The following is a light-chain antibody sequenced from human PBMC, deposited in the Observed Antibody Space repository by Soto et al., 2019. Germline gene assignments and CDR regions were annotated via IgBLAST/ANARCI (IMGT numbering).Light chain of an antibody. CDR3: QQRSNWIT. J-gene: IGKJ5*01. V-gene: IGKV3-11*01. Sequence: EILMTQSPATLSVSPGEGATLSCRASQSVTSRYLAWYQQKPGQAPRLLIYDASYRATGIPARFSGSGSGTDFTLTISSLEPEDFAIYYCQQRSNWITFGQGTRLENK. CDR2: DAS. CDR1: QSVTSRY.